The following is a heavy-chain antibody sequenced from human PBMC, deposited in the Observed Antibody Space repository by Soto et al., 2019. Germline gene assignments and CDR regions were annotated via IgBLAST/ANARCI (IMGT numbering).Heavy chain of an antibody. Sequence: SETLSLTCAVYGGSFSGYYWSWIRQPPGKGLEWIGEINHSGSTNYNPSLKSRVTISVRTSKNQFSLKLSSVTAADTAVYYCARSDIVVVVAATGYYFDYWGQGTLVTVSS. J-gene: IGHJ4*02. V-gene: IGHV4-34*01. CDR2: INHSGST. CDR3: ARSDIVVVVAATGYYFDY. D-gene: IGHD2-15*01. CDR1: GGSFSGYY.